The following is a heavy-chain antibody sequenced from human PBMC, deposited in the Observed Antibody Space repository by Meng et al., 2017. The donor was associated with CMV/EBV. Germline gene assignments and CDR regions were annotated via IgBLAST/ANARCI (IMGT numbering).Heavy chain of an antibody. D-gene: IGHD6-13*01. CDR3: ARGVPSAAAPRWVDP. J-gene: IGHJ5*02. CDR2: ITTDDDSR. CDR1: GYTFSNYG. Sequence: KVSCKASGYTFSNYGIAWVRQAPGQGLEWMGWITTDDDSRKKQGRVTMTTDTSTSTAYMELRSLRSDDTAVYYCARGVPSAAAPRWVDPWGQGTLVTVSS. V-gene: IGHV1-18*01.